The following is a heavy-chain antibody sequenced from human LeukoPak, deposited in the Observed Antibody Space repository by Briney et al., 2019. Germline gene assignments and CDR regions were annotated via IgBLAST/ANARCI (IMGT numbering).Heavy chain of an antibody. V-gene: IGHV3-23*01. Sequence: PGGSLRLSCAASGFTFSSYAMSWVRQAPGKGLEWVSAISGSGGSTYYADSVKGRFTISRDNSKNTLYLQMNSLRVEDTAVYYCAKLNDFWSGYSDYWGQGTLVTVSS. CDR3: AKLNDFWSGYSDY. D-gene: IGHD3-3*01. CDR2: ISGSGGST. CDR1: GFTFSSYA. J-gene: IGHJ4*02.